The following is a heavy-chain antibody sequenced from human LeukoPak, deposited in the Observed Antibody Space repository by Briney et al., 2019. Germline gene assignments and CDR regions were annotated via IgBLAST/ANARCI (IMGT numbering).Heavy chain of an antibody. D-gene: IGHD6-19*01. J-gene: IGHJ5*02. CDR1: GGSISSSSYY. V-gene: IGHV4-39*07. CDR3: ARTSVAGKEGDWFDP. Sequence: SETLSLTCTVSGGSISSSSYYWGWIRQPPGKGLEWIGSIYYSGSTYYNPSLKSRVTISVDTSKNQFSLKVNSVTAADTAVYYCARTSVAGKEGDWFDPWGQGTLVTVSS. CDR2: IYYSGST.